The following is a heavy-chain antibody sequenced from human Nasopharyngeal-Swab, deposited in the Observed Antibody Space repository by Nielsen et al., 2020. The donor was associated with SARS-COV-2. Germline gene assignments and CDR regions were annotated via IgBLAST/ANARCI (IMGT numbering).Heavy chain of an antibody. CDR3: AKNRWGNSGWFEIDY. J-gene: IGHJ4*02. D-gene: IGHD6-19*01. CDR1: GFTFSTYA. CDR2: FSGSGGST. Sequence: GESLKISCAASGFTFSTYAVSWVRQAPGKGLEWVSVFSGSGGSTYYADSVKGRFTISGDNSKNTLYLQMNSLRAEDTAVYYCAKNRWGNSGWFEIDYWGQGTLVTVSS. V-gene: IGHV3-23*01.